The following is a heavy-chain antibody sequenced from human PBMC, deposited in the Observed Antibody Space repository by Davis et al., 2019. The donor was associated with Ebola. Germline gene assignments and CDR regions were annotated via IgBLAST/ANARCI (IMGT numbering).Heavy chain of an antibody. CDR3: ARPVSPGYTYGYYYYDMDV. CDR2: IYNSGST. CDR1: GGSISSSTYY. V-gene: IGHV4-39*01. Sequence: SETLSLTCAVSGGSISSSTYYWGWLRQPPGKGLDWIGSIYNSGSTYYNPSLESRVTISVDTSKNQLSLKLTSVTATDTAVYYCARPVSPGYTYGYYYYDMDVWGQGTTVTVSS. D-gene: IGHD5-18*01. J-gene: IGHJ6*02.